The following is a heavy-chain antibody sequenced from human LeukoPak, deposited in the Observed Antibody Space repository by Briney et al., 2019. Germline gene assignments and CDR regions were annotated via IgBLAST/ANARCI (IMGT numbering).Heavy chain of an antibody. Sequence: RTGGSLRLSCAASGFTFSNYAMSWVRQAPGKGLEWVSAISGSASSTYYADSVKGRFTISRDNAKNSLYLQMNSLRAEDTAVYYCARFITMVRGAWYYFDYWGQGTLVTVSS. CDR3: ARFITMVRGAWYYFDY. CDR1: GFTFSNYA. V-gene: IGHV3-23*01. CDR2: ISGSASST. D-gene: IGHD3-10*01. J-gene: IGHJ4*02.